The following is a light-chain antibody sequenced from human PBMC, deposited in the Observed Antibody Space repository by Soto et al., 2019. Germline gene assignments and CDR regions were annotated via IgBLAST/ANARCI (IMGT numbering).Light chain of an antibody. CDR1: SSNIGSNP. V-gene: IGLV1-44*01. CDR2: GNI. Sequence: QSVLTQPPSASGTPGQRVTISCSGGSSNIGSNPVNWYQQLPGTAPKLLIYGNIVRPSGVPDRFSGSKSGNTASLTVSGLQAADEADYFCKSYAGSNTYVFGSGTKVTV. J-gene: IGLJ1*01. CDR3: KSYAGSNTYV.